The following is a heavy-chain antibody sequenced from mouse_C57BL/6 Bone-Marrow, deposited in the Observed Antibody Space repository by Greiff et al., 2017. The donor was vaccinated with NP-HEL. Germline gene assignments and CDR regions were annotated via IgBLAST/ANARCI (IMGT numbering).Heavy chain of an antibody. CDR1: GYTFTSYW. CDR3: ARVPIYYGYDGAMDY. D-gene: IGHD2-2*01. CDR2: IYPGSGST. Sequence: QVQLQQPGAELVKPGASVKMSCKASGYTFTSYWMTWVKQRPGQGLEWIGDIYPGSGSTNYNEKFKSKATLTVDTSSSTAYMQLSSLTSEGSAVYYCARVPIYYGYDGAMDYWGQGTSVTVSS. J-gene: IGHJ4*01. V-gene: IGHV1-55*01.